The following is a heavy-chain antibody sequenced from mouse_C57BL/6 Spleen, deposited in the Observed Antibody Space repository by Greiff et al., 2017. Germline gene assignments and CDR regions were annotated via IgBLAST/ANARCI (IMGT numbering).Heavy chain of an antibody. CDR3: ARGGLNGDYFDY. Sequence: QVQLQQPGAELVRPGSSVKLSCKASGYTFTSYWMHWVKQRPIQGLEWIGNIDPSDSETNYTQKFKDKATLTVDKSSSTAYMQLISLTSEDSAVYYCARGGLNGDYFDYWGQGATLTVSA. CDR1: GYTFTSYW. CDR2: IDPSDSET. J-gene: IGHJ2*01. V-gene: IGHV1-52*01. D-gene: IGHD2-2*01.